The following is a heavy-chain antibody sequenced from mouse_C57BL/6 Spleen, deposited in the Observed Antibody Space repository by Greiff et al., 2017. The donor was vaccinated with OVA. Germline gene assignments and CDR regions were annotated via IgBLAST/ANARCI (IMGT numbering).Heavy chain of an antibody. Sequence: EVTVVESGGGLVKPGGSLKLSCAASGFTFSDYGMHWVRLAPEKGLERVAYLSSGSSTIYYADTVKGRFTISRDNAKNTLFLQMTSLRSEDTAMYYCARPVAYARAYWGQGTSVTVSA. J-gene: IGHJ4*01. CDR2: LSSGSSTI. V-gene: IGHV5-17*01. CDR1: GFTFSDYG. CDR3: ARPVAYARAY. D-gene: IGHD1-1*02.